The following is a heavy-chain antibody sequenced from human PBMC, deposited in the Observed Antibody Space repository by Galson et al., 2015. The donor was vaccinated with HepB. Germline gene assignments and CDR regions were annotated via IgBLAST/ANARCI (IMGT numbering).Heavy chain of an antibody. CDR2: ISSSSSYI. Sequence: SLRLSCAASGFTFSSYSMNWVRQAPGKGLEWVSSISSSSSYIYYADSVKGRFTISRDNAKNSLYLQMNSLRAEDTAVYYCAREWWELHPFDYWGQGTLVTVSS. CDR3: AREWWELHPFDY. D-gene: IGHD1-26*01. V-gene: IGHV3-21*01. J-gene: IGHJ4*02. CDR1: GFTFSSYS.